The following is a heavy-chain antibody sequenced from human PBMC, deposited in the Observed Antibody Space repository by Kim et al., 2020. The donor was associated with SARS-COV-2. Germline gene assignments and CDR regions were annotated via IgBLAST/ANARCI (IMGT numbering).Heavy chain of an antibody. D-gene: IGHD3-10*01. Sequence: VKGRFTISRDNAENSLYLQMNSLRAEDTAVYYCARFSYVLLWFGELFVDYWGQGTLVTVSS. V-gene: IGHV3-11*06. CDR3: ARFSYVLLWFGELFVDY. J-gene: IGHJ4*02.